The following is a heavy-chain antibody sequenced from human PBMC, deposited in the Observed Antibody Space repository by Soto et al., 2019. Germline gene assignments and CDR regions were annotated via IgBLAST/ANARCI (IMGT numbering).Heavy chain of an antibody. D-gene: IGHD3-9*01. CDR2: IYPDDSDT. J-gene: IGHJ6*02. CDR1: GYSFSSYW. V-gene: IGHV5-51*01. CDR3: ARNSLTGYYNYYYSMDV. Sequence: GESLKISCKSSGYSFSSYWIAWVRLMPGKGLEWMGSIYPDDSDTKYSPSFQGQVTISADKSISAAYLQWSSLKASDTAIYYCARNSLTGYYNYYYSMDVWGQGTTVTLSS.